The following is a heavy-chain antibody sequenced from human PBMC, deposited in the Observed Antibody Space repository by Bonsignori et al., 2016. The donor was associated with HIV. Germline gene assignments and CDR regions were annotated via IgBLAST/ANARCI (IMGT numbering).Heavy chain of an antibody. Sequence: WIRQPPGKGLEWIGHVLPSGSTNYNPSLRSRVTLSIDASNNCFSLRLTSVTTADTAVYYCARDLQYSLSSGGPFDYWGQGILVTVSS. V-gene: IGHV4-61*03. CDR2: VLPSGST. J-gene: IGHJ4*02. D-gene: IGHD6-6*01. CDR3: ARDLQYSLSSGGPFDY.